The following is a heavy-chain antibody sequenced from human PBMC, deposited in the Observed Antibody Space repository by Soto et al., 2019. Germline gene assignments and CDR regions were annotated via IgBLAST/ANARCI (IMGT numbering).Heavy chain of an antibody. J-gene: IGHJ5*02. D-gene: IGHD2-2*01. V-gene: IGHV3-21*01. CDR1: GFTISSYG. CDR2: ISRSSSYI. CDR3: ARGPPSSVVEIPAADNWFDP. Sequence: GGSLRLSCAASGFTISSYGMNWVRQAPGKGLEWVSSISRSSSYIYYADSVKGRFTISRDNAKNSVYLQMNSLRVEDTAVYYCARGPPSSVVEIPAADNWFDPWGQGTLVTVSS.